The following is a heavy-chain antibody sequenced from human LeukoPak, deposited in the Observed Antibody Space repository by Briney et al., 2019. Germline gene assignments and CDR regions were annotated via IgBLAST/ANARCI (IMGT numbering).Heavy chain of an antibody. J-gene: IGHJ4*02. CDR1: GFTFDDYA. CDR2: ISWNSGSI. V-gene: IGHV3-9*01. Sequence: HPGGSLRLSCAASGFTFDDYAMHWVRQAPGKGLEWVSGISWNSGSIAYVASVKGRFTISRDSAKNSLYLQMNSLRVEDTAVYYCARERPYGASALDYWGQGTLVTVSS. D-gene: IGHD4-17*01. CDR3: ARERPYGASALDY.